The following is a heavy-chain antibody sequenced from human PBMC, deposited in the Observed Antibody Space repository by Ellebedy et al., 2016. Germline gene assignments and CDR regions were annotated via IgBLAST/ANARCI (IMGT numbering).Heavy chain of an antibody. Sequence: LRLSCTVSGDSISSDDKYWTWIRQPPGKGLEWIGFIYYNGNTYYNPSLKSRLTISVDRSKNQFSLRLTSVTAADTAVYYCARAHDSSTWDNWFDPWGQGTLVTVSS. CDR1: GDSISSDDKY. J-gene: IGHJ5*02. D-gene: IGHD2-2*01. V-gene: IGHV4-30-4*01. CDR2: IYYNGNT. CDR3: ARAHDSSTWDNWFDP.